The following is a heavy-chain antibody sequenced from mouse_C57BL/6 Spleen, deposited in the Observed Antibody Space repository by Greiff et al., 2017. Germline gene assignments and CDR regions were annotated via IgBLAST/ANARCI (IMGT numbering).Heavy chain of an antibody. CDR2: INPDSGGT. V-gene: IGHV1-18*01. D-gene: IGHD2-5*01. J-gene: IGHJ1*03. CDR3: ARRSNSGYFDV. Sequence: VQLQQSGPELVKPGASVKIPCKASGYTFTDYNMDWVKQSHGQSLEWIGDINPDSGGTIYNQKFKGKATLTVDKSSSTAYMELRSLTSEDTAVYYCARRSNSGYFDVWGTGTTVTVSS. CDR1: GYTFTDYN.